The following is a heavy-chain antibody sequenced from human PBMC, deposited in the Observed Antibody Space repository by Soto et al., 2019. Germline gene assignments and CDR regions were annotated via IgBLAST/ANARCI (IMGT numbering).Heavy chain of an antibody. CDR2: ISGSGSTT. CDR3: AQGYTNFRLYFDY. V-gene: IGHV3-23*01. CDR1: GFTFSSYA. D-gene: IGHD4-4*01. J-gene: IGHJ4*02. Sequence: EVQLLESGGGLVRPEGSLRLSCAASGFTFSSYAMSWVRQAPGKGLEWVSGISGSGSTTYYADSVKGRFTISRDNSENTLYLQMGSLRAEDTAVYYCAQGYTNFRLYFDYWGQGTLVTVSS.